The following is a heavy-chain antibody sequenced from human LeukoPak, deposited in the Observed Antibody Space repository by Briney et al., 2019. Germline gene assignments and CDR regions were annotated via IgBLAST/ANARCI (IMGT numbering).Heavy chain of an antibody. CDR3: AKDLDCSSTNCYPDY. CDR2: ISGSSGST. D-gene: IGHD2-2*01. Sequence: PGGSLRLSCAASGFTFSSSAMSWVRQAPGKGLEWVSAISGSSGSTYYADSVKGRFTISRDNSKNTLYLQMNSLRAEDTAVYYCAKDLDCSSTNCYPDYWGQGTLVTGSS. CDR1: GFTFSSSA. V-gene: IGHV3-23*01. J-gene: IGHJ4*02.